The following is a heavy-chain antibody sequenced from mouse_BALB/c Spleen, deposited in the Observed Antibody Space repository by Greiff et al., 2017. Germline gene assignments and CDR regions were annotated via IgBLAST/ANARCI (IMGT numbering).Heavy chain of an antibody. Sequence: VKLMESGAELVRPGTSVKISCKASGYTFTNYWLGWVKQRPGHGLEWIGDIYPGGGYTNYNEKFKGKATLTADTSSSTAYMQLSSLTSEDSAVYFCARRGAARASLFAYWGQGTLVTVSA. CDR2: IYPGGGYT. J-gene: IGHJ3*01. D-gene: IGHD3-1*01. V-gene: IGHV1-63*02. CDR1: GYTFTNYW. CDR3: ARRGAARASLFAY.